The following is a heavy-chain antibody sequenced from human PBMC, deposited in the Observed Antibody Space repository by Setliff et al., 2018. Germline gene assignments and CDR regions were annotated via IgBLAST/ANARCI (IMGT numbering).Heavy chain of an antibody. J-gene: IGHJ3*02. V-gene: IGHV3-11*04. D-gene: IGHD3-10*01. CDR1: GFTFSSYW. Sequence: PGGSLRLSCAASGFTFSSYWMSWIRQAPGKGLEWVSYISRGGNTIYYADSVKGRFTVSRDNAKDSLHLQMNSLRAEDTAVYYCARTYGSANSYAFDIWGQGTMVTVSS. CDR2: ISRGGNTI. CDR3: ARTYGSANSYAFDI.